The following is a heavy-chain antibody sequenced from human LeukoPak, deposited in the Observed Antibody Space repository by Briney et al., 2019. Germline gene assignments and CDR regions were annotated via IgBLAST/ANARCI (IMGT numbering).Heavy chain of an antibody. CDR1: GGTFSSYT. V-gene: IGHV1-69*02. J-gene: IGHJ6*02. D-gene: IGHD4-17*01. CDR3: ARPSTVTTNYYYYYGMDV. Sequence: SVKVSCKASGGTFSSYTISWVRQAPGQGLEWMGRIIPILGIANYAQKFQGRVTITADKSTSTAYMGLSSLRSEDTAVYYCARPSTVTTNYYYYYGMDVWGQGTTVTVSS. CDR2: IIPILGIA.